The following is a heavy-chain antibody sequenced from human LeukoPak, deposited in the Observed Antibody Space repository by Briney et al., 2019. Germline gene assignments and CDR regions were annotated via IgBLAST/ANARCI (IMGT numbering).Heavy chain of an antibody. D-gene: IGHD3-3*01. Sequence: SETLSLTYTVSGGSISSYYWSWIRQPPGKGLEWIGYIYYSGSTNYNPSLKSRVTISVDTSKNQFSLKLSSVTAADTAVYYCARHGYDFWSGYYSVYGMDVWGQGTTVTVSS. CDR1: GGSISSYY. V-gene: IGHV4-59*08. CDR3: ARHGYDFWSGYYSVYGMDV. J-gene: IGHJ6*02. CDR2: IYYSGST.